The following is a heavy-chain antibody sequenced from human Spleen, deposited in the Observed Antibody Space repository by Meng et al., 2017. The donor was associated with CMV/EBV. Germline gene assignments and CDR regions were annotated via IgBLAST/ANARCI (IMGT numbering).Heavy chain of an antibody. CDR2: IRSKANSYAT. D-gene: IGHD3-3*01. CDR3: TRSRSGYYYYGMDV. J-gene: IGHJ6*02. Sequence: GESLKISCTASGFNFNGYTMHWVRQAPGKGLEWVGRIRSKANSYATEYAASVKGRFTISRDDSKNTAYLQMNSLKTEDTAVYYCTRSRSGYYYYGMDVWGQGTTVTVSS. V-gene: IGHV3-73*01. CDR1: GFNFNGYT.